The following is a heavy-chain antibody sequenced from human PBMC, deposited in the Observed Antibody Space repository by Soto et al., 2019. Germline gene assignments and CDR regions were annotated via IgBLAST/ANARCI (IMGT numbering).Heavy chain of an antibody. V-gene: IGHV3-73*01. D-gene: IGHD1-26*01. CDR2: IRSKANSYAT. CDR1: GFTFSGSA. J-gene: IGHJ4*02. Sequence: GGSLRLSCTASGFTFSGSAMHWVRQASGKGLEWVGRIRSKANSYATAYAASVKGRFTISRDDSKNTAYLQMNSLKTEDTAVYYCTSTSGSYWRWGQGTLVTVSS. CDR3: TSTSGSYWR.